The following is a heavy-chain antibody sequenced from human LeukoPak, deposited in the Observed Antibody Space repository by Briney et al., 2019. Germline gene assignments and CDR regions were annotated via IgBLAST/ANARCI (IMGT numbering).Heavy chain of an antibody. Sequence: GGSLRLSCAASGFTFSSYGMHWVRQAPGKGLEWVAVISYDGSNKYYADSVKGRFTISRDNSKNTLYLQMNSLRAEDTAVHYCAKATWGEIDYWGQGTLVTVSS. V-gene: IGHV3-30*18. J-gene: IGHJ4*02. CDR1: GFTFSSYG. CDR2: ISYDGSNK. CDR3: AKATWGEIDY. D-gene: IGHD3-16*01.